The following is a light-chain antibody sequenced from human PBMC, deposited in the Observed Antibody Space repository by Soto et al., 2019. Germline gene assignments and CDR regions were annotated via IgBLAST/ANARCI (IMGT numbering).Light chain of an antibody. CDR1: SSNMGSNY. V-gene: IGLV1-47*01. CDR3: AAWDDGLSGWV. J-gene: IGLJ3*02. CDR2: RNN. Sequence: SVLTQPPSASGTPGQRVTISCSGGSSNMGSNYVYWYQQLPGTAPKLLIYRNNHRPSGVPDRFSGSKSGTSASLAISGLRSEDEADYYCAAWDDGLSGWVFGGGTKLTVL.